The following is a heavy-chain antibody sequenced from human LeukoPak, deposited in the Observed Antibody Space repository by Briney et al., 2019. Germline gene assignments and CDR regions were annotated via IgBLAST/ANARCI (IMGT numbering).Heavy chain of an antibody. Sequence: SETLSLTCAVSGGSISSSNWWSWVRQPPGKELEWIGEIYHSGSTNYNPSLKSRVTISVDKSKNQFSLRLSSVTAADTAVYYCARGLSSSWSHFDYWGQGTLVSVSS. CDR3: ARGLSSSWSHFDY. J-gene: IGHJ4*02. V-gene: IGHV4-4*02. D-gene: IGHD6-13*01. CDR2: IYHSGST. CDR1: GGSISSSNW.